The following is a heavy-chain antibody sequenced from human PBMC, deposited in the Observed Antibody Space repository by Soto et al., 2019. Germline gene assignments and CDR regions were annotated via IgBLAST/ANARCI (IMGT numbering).Heavy chain of an antibody. Sequence: EVQLVESGGGLVQPGGSLRLSCAASGFTFSDYWMSWVRQAPGKGLECVANIKTDGSEKYYVDPVKGRFTISRDNAKNSLYLQMNSLRAEETAVYYCAGSMGRGGNDYWGQGTLVTVSS. J-gene: IGHJ4*02. CDR2: IKTDGSEK. CDR3: AGSMGRGGNDY. CDR1: GFTFSDYW. V-gene: IGHV3-7*05. D-gene: IGHD3-10*01.